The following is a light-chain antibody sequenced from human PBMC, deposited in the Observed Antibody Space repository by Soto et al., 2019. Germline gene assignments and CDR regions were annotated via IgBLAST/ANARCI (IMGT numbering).Light chain of an antibody. Sequence: EIVLPPSPATLSLSPGDRATLSCRASQSVSSSYLAWYQQKPGQAPRLLIYGASSRATGIPDRFSGSGSGTDFTLAISRVEPEDFAVYFCQQYADSPITFGQGARLEIK. V-gene: IGKV3-20*01. CDR2: GAS. J-gene: IGKJ5*01. CDR1: QSVSSSY. CDR3: QQYADSPIT.